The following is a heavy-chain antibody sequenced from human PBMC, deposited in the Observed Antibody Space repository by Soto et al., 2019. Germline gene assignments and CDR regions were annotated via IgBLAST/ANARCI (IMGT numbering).Heavy chain of an antibody. V-gene: IGHV3-30-3*01. Sequence: QVQLVESGGGVVQPGRSLRLSCAASGFTFSSYAMHWVRQAPGKGLEWVAVISYDGSNKYYADSVKGRFTISRDNSKNTLYLQMNSLTPEGTAVYYCARDLGVAVAGAWGQGTLVTVSS. CDR3: ARDLGVAVAGA. CDR1: GFTFSSYA. CDR2: ISYDGSNK. J-gene: IGHJ5*02. D-gene: IGHD6-19*01.